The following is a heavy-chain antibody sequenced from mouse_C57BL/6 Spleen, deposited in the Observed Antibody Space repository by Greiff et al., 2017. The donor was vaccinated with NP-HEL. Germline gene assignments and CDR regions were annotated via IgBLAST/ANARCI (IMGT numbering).Heavy chain of an antibody. CDR2: IDPSDSYT. CDR1: GYTFTSYW. J-gene: IGHJ2*01. CDR3: ARNYGRYFDY. D-gene: IGHD1-1*01. Sequence: QLQQPGAELVKPGASVKLSCKASGYTFTSYWMQWVKQRPGQGLEWIGEIDPSDSYTNYNQKFKGKATWTVDTSSSTAYMQLSSLTSEDSAVYYCARNYGRYFDYWGQGTTLTVSS. V-gene: IGHV1-50*01.